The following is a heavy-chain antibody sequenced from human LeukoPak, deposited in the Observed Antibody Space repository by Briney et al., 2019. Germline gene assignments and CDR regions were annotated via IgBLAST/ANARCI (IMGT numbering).Heavy chain of an antibody. CDR1: GGTFSSYA. J-gene: IGHJ5*02. Sequence: SVKVSCKASGGTFSSYAISWVRQAPGQGLEWMGRIIPILGIANYAQKFQGRVTITADKSTSTAYMELSSLRSEDTAVYYCARDPSIAARLNWFDPWGQGTLVTVSS. CDR3: ARDPSIAARLNWFDP. V-gene: IGHV1-69*04. CDR2: IIPILGIA. D-gene: IGHD6-6*01.